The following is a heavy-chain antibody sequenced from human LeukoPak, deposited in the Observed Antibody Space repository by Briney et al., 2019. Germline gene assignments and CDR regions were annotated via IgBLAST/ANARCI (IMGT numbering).Heavy chain of an antibody. CDR3: ARHLVLWELLGGGADYFDY. Sequence: GESLKISCKGSGYSFTSYWIGWVRQMPGKGLEWMGIIYPGDSDTRYSPSFQGQVTISADKSISTAYLQWSSLKASDTAMYYCARHLVLWELLGGGADYFDYWGQGTLVTVSS. CDR1: GYSFTSYW. D-gene: IGHD1-26*01. V-gene: IGHV5-51*01. CDR2: IYPGDSDT. J-gene: IGHJ4*02.